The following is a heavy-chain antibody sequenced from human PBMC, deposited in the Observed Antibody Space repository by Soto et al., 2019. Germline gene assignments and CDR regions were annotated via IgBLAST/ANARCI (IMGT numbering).Heavy chain of an antibody. CDR2: IYYSGST. D-gene: IGHD3-22*01. Sequence: SETLSLTCTVSGGSISSGGYYWSWIRQHPGKGLEWIGYIYYSGSTYYNPSLKSRVTISVDTSKNQFSLKLSSVTAADTAVYYCASTSAYDSSGYCDHWGQGTLVTVSS. V-gene: IGHV4-31*03. J-gene: IGHJ4*02. CDR1: GGSISSGGYY. CDR3: ASTSAYDSSGYCDH.